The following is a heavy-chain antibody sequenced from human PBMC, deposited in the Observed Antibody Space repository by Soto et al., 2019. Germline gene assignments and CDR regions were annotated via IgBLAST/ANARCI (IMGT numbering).Heavy chain of an antibody. J-gene: IGHJ4*02. CDR3: ASDYGDFPFDS. CDR2: ISHDGINK. CDR1: GFTFRTYA. Sequence: GGSLRLSCAASGFTFRTYAMHWVRQAPGKGLEWVAVISHDGINKYYSDSVKGRFTISRDNSKNTLSLQMSTLRPEDTAVYYCASDYGDFPFDSWGQGTLVTVSS. V-gene: IGHV3-30-3*01. D-gene: IGHD4-17*01.